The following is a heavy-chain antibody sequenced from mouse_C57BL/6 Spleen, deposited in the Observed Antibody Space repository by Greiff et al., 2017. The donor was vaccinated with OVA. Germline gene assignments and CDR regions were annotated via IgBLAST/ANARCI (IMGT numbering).Heavy chain of an antibody. D-gene: IGHD2-1*01. Sequence: QVQLQQPGAELVKPGASVKLSCKASGYTFTSYWMHWVKQRPGQGLEWIGMIHPNSGSTNYNEKFKSKATLTVDKSSSTAYMQLSSLTSEDSAVYYCAREGVYYGALFAYWGQGTTLTVSS. V-gene: IGHV1-64*01. CDR2: IHPNSGST. CDR3: AREGVYYGALFAY. J-gene: IGHJ2*01. CDR1: GYTFTSYW.